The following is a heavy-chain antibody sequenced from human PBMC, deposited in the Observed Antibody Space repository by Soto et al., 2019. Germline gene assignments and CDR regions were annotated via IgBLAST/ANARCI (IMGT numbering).Heavy chain of an antibody. CDR2: ITSNGAGT. D-gene: IGHD1-26*01. CDR1: GFNFRDSA. CDR3: ARDLSGSPDY. Sequence: PGGSLRLSCAASGFNFRDSAMTWVRQTPGKGLEYVSSITSNGAGTYYADSVKGRFTISRDNAKNTVYLQMTSLRVEDTAVYYCARDLSGSPDYWGQGT. V-gene: IGHV3-23*01. J-gene: IGHJ4*02.